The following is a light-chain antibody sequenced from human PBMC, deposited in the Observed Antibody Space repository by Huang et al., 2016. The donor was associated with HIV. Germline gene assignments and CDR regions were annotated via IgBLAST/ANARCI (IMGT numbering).Light chain of an antibody. CDR1: QSVNNNF. CDR2: SAS. J-gene: IGKJ4*01. Sequence: EIVLTQSPGTLSLSPGERATLSCRARQSVNNNFLAWDQQKPGQAPRLRIYSASSRAPGFPDRFSGSGSGTDFTLTISTLEREDFAMYYCQQRNSWPLTFGGGTKVEIK. V-gene: IGKV3D-20*02. CDR3: QQRNSWPLT.